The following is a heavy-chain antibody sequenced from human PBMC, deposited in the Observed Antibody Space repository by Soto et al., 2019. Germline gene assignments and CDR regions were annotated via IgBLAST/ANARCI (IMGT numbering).Heavy chain of an antibody. CDR3: ARHFCSSCWEDWIDP. D-gene: IGHD2-2*01. V-gene: IGHV4-39*01. J-gene: IGHJ5*02. Sequence: PSETLSLTCTVSGGSISSGSYYWGWIRQPPGKGLEWIGNIYYSGSPYYNPSLKSRVTISVDTSKNQFSLKLTSVTAADTAVYYCARHFCSSCWEDWIDPWGQGTPVTVSS. CDR2: IYYSGSP. CDR1: GGSISSGSYY.